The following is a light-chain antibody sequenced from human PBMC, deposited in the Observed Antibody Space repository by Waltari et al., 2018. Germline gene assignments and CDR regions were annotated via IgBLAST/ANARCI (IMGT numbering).Light chain of an antibody. Sequence: QSALTQPASVSGSPGQSITISCTGTNSELGYYTYVSLYQQYPGKPPKLMLFDVTRWPSWVSHRFSGSKCGNTASLTISGLQAEDEADYFCAAYTSTNTVIFGGGTKVTVL. V-gene: IGLV2-14*01. CDR3: AAYTSTNTVI. CDR2: DVT. J-gene: IGLJ2*01. CDR1: NSELGYYTY.